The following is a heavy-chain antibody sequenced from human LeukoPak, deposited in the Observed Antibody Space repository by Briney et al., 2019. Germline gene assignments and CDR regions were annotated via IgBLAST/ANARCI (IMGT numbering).Heavy chain of an antibody. Sequence: KSSETLSLTCAVYGGSFSGYYWSWIRQPPGKGLEWIGEINHSGSTNYNPSLKSRVTISVDTSKNQFSLKLSSVTAADTAVYYCASGSITIFCSYWGQGTLVTVSS. CDR3: ASGSITIFCSY. V-gene: IGHV4-34*01. CDR1: GGSFSGYY. CDR2: INHSGST. J-gene: IGHJ4*02. D-gene: IGHD3-9*01.